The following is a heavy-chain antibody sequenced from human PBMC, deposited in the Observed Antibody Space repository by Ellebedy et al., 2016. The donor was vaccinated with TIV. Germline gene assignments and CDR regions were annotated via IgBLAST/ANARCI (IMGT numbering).Heavy chain of an antibody. J-gene: IGHJ4*02. CDR2: ISYDGSNK. V-gene: IGHV3-30-3*01. D-gene: IGHD5-12*01. CDR3: ARGGFPSVGGG. CDR1: GFTFSSYA. Sequence: GGSLRLXXAASGFTFSSYAMHWVRQAPGKGLEWVAVISYDGSNKYYADSVKGRFTISRDNSKNTLYLQMNSLRAEDTAVYYCARGGFPSVGGGWGQGTLVTVSS.